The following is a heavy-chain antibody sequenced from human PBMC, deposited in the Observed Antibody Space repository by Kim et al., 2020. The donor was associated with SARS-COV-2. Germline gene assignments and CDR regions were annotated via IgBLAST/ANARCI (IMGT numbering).Heavy chain of an antibody. V-gene: IGHV3-15*01. Sequence: GGSLRLSCAASGFTFSNAWMSWVRQAPGKGLEWVGRIKSKTDGGTTDYAAPVKGRFTISRDDSKNTLYLQMNSLKTEDTAVYYCTSPDVDTAMVKDYWGQGTLVTVSS. J-gene: IGHJ4*02. CDR1: GFTFSNAW. CDR2: IKSKTDGGTT. D-gene: IGHD5-18*01. CDR3: TSPDVDTAMVKDY.